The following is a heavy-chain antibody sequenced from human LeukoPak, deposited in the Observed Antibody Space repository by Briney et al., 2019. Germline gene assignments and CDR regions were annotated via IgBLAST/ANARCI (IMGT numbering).Heavy chain of an antibody. CDR1: GFTFTSFA. CDR3: ALTRGMGVDY. CDR2: IVVGSGNT. V-gene: IGHV1-58*02. D-gene: IGHD3-16*01. Sequence: ASVKVSCKASGFTFTSFAMQWVRQARGQRLEWIGWIVVGSGNTNYAQKFQERVTITRDMSTSTAYMELSSLRSEDTAVYYCALTRGMGVDYWGQGTLVTVSS. J-gene: IGHJ4*02.